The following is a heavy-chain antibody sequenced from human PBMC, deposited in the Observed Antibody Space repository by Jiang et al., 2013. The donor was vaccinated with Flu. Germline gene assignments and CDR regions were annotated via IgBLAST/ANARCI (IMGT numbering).Heavy chain of an antibody. J-gene: IGHJ4*02. V-gene: IGHV1-46*02. CDR3: GRGLY. CDR1: GYTFNSYH. CDR2: INPNEGST. Sequence: SGAEVKKPGASVRISFRASGYTFNSYHMHWVRQAPGQGLEWMGIINPNEGSTSYAQKLQGRLTVTSDTSTSTVYMELNRLTSEDTAVYYCGRGLYWGQGTQVTVSS.